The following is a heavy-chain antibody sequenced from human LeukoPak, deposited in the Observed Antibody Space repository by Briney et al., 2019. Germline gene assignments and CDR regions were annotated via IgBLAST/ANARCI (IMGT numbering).Heavy chain of an antibody. CDR1: GYTFTSYY. CDR2: INPSGGST. V-gene: IGHV1-46*03. J-gene: IGHJ3*02. CDR3: ARDDYGGNSLGI. D-gene: IGHD4-23*01. Sequence: GVPVKVSCKASGYTFTSYYMHWVRQAPGQGLEWMGIINPSGGSTSYAQKFQGRVTMTRDTSTSTVYMELSSLRSEDTAVYYCARDDYGGNSLGIWGQGTMVTVSS.